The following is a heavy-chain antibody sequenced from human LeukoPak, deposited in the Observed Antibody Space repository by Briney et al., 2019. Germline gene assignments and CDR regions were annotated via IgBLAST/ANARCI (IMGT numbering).Heavy chain of an antibody. D-gene: IGHD4-17*01. Sequence: SVKVSCKASGGTFSSYAISWVRQAPGQGLEWMGRIIPILGIAKYAQKFQGRVTITADKSTSTAYMELSSLRSEDTAVYYCARDQRTLTTVITGWYYDLWGRGTLVTVSS. CDR1: GGTFSSYA. CDR3: ARDQRTLTTVITGWYYDL. J-gene: IGHJ2*01. V-gene: IGHV1-69*04. CDR2: IIPILGIA.